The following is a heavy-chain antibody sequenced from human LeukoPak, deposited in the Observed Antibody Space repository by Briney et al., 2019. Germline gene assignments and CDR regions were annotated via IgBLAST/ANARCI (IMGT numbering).Heavy chain of an antibody. CDR1: GYTFTGYY. D-gene: IGHD1-26*01. V-gene: IGHV1-2*02. CDR3: ARVYSGSIIGYYFDC. J-gene: IGHJ4*02. CDR2: INPNSGGT. Sequence: GASVKVSCKASGYTFTGYYMHWVRQAAGQGLEWMGWINPNSGGTNYAQKFQGRVTMTRDTSISTAYMELSRLRSDDTAVYYCARVYSGSIIGYYFDCWGQGTLVTVSS.